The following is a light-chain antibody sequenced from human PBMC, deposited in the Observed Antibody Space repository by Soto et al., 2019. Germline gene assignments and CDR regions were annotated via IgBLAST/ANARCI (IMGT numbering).Light chain of an antibody. Sequence: DIVMTQSPDSLAVSLGERAAINCKSSQSVLHSSNNKNYLAWYQQKPRQPPKLLIYWASTRESGVPDRFSGSGFGTDFTLTISSLQAEDVAVYYCQQYYSSWTFGQWTKLEIK. CDR3: QQYYSSWT. V-gene: IGKV4-1*01. J-gene: IGKJ1*01. CDR1: QSVLHSSNNKNY. CDR2: WAS.